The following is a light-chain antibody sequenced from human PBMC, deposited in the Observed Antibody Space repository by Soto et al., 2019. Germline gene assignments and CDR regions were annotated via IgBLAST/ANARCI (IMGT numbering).Light chain of an antibody. CDR1: SANIGSNY. V-gene: IGLV1-51*01. CDR2: DSD. Sequence: QSVLTQPPSVSAPPGQKVTISCSGSSANIGSNYVSWYQHIPGTAPKLVIYDSDKRPSEIPDRFSGSKSGTSATLDITGLQTGDEADYYCGAWDGSLSVVLFGGGTKLTVL. CDR3: GAWDGSLSVVL. J-gene: IGLJ2*01.